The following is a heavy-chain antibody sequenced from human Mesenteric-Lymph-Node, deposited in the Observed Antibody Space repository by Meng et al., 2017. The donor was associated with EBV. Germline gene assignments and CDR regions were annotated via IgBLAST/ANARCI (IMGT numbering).Heavy chain of an antibody. V-gene: IGHV1-3*01. CDR3: VREGSSWYGGGFYDY. J-gene: IGHJ4*02. D-gene: IGHD6-13*01. CDR2: LNAANGNT. Sequence: QCQLVQSGAEVKKPGASVKVSCKAFGYSFTTYAIHWVRQAPGQRLEFVGWLNAANGNTRYSQRLQGRVTLTSDTSASTAYMELTSLISEDAAVYYCVREGSSWYGGGFYDYWGQGTLVTVSS. CDR1: GYSFTTYA.